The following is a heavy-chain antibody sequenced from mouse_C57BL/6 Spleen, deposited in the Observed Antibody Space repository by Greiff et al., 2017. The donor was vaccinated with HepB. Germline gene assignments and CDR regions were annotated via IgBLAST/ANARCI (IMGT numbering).Heavy chain of an antibody. CDR1: GYSITSDY. CDR3: ARAFYYYGSSFYYFDY. J-gene: IGHJ2*01. V-gene: IGHV3-8*01. CDR2: ISYSGST. Sequence: DVQLQESGPGLAKPSQTLSLTCSVTGYSITSDYWNWIRKFPGNKLEYMGYISYSGSTYYNPSLKSRISITRDTSKNQNYLQLNSVTTEDTATYYCARAFYYYGSSFYYFDYWGQGTTLTVSS. D-gene: IGHD1-1*01.